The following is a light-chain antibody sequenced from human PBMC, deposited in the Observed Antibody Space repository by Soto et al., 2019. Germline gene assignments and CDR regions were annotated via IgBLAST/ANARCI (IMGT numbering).Light chain of an antibody. CDR3: QQRSNWPHT. CDR2: YAS. V-gene: IGKV3-11*01. J-gene: IGKJ2*01. Sequence: EIVLTQSPATLSLSPGERATLSCRASQSVSSYLAWYQQKPGQAPRLLIYYASNRATGIPARFSGSVSGTDFTLTISSLEPEDFPVYYCQQRSNWPHTFGQGTKLEIK. CDR1: QSVSSY.